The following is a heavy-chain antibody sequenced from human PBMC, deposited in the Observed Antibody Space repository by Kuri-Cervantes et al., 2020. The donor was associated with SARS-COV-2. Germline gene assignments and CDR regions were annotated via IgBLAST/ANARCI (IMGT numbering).Heavy chain of an antibody. CDR1: GFTFSSYA. V-gene: IGHV3-23*01. J-gene: IGHJ3*02. D-gene: IGHD3-3*01. CDR2: ISGSGGST. CDR3: ARVGIFGVGHDAFDI. Sequence: GESLKISCAASGFTFSSYAMSWVRQAPGKGLEWVSAISGSGGSTYYADPVKGRFTISRDNSKNTLYLQMNSLRAEDTAVYYCARVGIFGVGHDAFDIWGQGTRVTVSS.